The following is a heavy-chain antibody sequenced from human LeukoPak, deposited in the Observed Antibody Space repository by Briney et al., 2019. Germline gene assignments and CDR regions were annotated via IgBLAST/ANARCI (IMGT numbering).Heavy chain of an antibody. D-gene: IGHD2-2*01. CDR1: GFTFSSYS. CDR3: AKHGGYCSSTSCYAGYYFDY. Sequence: PGGSPRLSCAASGFTFSSYSMMWVRQAPGKGLEWVSYISSSSTTIHYADSVKGRFTISRDNAKNSVYLQMNSLRAEDTAVYYCAKHGGYCSSTSCYAGYYFDYWGQGTLVTVSS. J-gene: IGHJ4*02. CDR2: ISSSSTTI. V-gene: IGHV3-48*01.